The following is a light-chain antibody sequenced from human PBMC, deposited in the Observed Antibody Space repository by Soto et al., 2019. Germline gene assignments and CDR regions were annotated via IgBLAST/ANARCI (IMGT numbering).Light chain of an antibody. V-gene: IGLV1-44*01. CDR2: SND. J-gene: IGLJ7*01. Sequence: QLVLTQPPSASGTPGQRVTISCSGSRSNIGSNTVNWYQQLPGKAPKLLIYSNDQRPSGVPDRFSGSKSDTSASLAISGLQSVDDADYYCAAGDDSRNGFAVFGGGTQLTVL. CDR3: AAGDDSRNGFAV. CDR1: RSNIGSNT.